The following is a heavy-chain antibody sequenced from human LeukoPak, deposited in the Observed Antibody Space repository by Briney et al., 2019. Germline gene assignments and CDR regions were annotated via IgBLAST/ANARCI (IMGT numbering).Heavy chain of an antibody. CDR3: ARRIDCSGGSCYWEYFDY. Sequence: PSETLSLTCTVSGDSISSSIYYWGRIRQPPGKGLEWIGSIHYSGSAYYNPSLKSRVTISVDTPKNQFSLKLTSVTAADTAVYYCARRIDCSGGSCYWEYFDYWGQGTLVTVSS. J-gene: IGHJ4*02. V-gene: IGHV4-39*01. D-gene: IGHD2-15*01. CDR1: GDSISSSIYY. CDR2: IHYSGSA.